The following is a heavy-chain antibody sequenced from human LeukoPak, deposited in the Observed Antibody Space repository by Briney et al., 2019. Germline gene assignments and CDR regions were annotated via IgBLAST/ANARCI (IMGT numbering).Heavy chain of an antibody. V-gene: IGHV4-59*01. CDR3: ARGRYCSGGSCYYFDY. D-gene: IGHD2-15*01. Sequence: PLETLSLTCTVSGGSISSYYWSWIRQPPGKGLEWIGYIYYSGSTNYNPSLKSRVTISVDTSKNQFSLKLSSVTAADTAVYYCARGRYCSGGSCYYFDYWGQGTLVTVSS. J-gene: IGHJ4*02. CDR1: GGSISSYY. CDR2: IYYSGST.